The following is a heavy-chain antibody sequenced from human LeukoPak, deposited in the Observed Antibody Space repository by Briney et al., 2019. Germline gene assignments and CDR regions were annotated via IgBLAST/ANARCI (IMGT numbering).Heavy chain of an antibody. V-gene: IGHV3-74*01. Sequence: GGSLRLSCAASGFTFSGYWMHWVRQAPGKGLVWVSRISTDGSSNTYADSVKGRFTISRDNAKNTLYLQMNSLRAEDTAVYYCARGRLTSSWYYFDYRGQGTLVTVSS. D-gene: IGHD6-19*01. CDR2: ISTDGSSN. CDR1: GFTFSGYW. J-gene: IGHJ4*02. CDR3: ARGRLTSSWYYFDY.